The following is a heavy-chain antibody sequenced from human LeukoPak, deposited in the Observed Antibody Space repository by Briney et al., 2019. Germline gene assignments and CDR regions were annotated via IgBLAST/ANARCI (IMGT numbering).Heavy chain of an antibody. D-gene: IGHD3-22*01. CDR3: ANSYYDSSGYYPTNYFDY. J-gene: IGHJ4*02. Sequence: GASLRLSCAASGFTFSSYAMSWVRQAPGKGLEWVSAISGSGGSTCYADSVKGRFTISRDNSKNTLYLQMNSLRAEDTAVYYCANSYYDSSGYYPTNYFDYWGQGTLVTVSS. V-gene: IGHV3-23*01. CDR2: ISGSGGST. CDR1: GFTFSSYA.